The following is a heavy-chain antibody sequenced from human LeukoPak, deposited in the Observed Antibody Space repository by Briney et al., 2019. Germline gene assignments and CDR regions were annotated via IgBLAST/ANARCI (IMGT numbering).Heavy chain of an antibody. D-gene: IGHD3-10*01. CDR3: AKKMGSGSYPLDY. CDR1: EFTFSSFA. Sequence: GGSLRLSCAASEFTFSSFAMSWVRQAPGKGLEWVSVISATAGTTFFADSVKGRFTISRDNSKNTVYLQMNSLRAEDTAVYYCAKKMGSGSYPLDYWGQGTLATVSS. CDR2: ISATAGTT. J-gene: IGHJ4*02. V-gene: IGHV3-23*01.